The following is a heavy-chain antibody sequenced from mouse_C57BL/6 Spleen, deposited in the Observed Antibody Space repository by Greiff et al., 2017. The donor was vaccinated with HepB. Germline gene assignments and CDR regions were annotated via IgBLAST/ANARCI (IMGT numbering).Heavy chain of an antibody. CDR3: ARSGIYYDYDGLAY. CDR2: IYPGDGDT. Sequence: LVESGAELVKPGASVKISCKASGYAFSSYWMNWVKQRPGKGLEWIGQIYPGDGDTNYNGKFKGKATLTADKSSSTAYMQLSSLPSEDSAVYFCARSGIYYDYDGLAYWGQGTLVTVSA. V-gene: IGHV1-80*01. D-gene: IGHD2-4*01. CDR1: GYAFSSYW. J-gene: IGHJ3*01.